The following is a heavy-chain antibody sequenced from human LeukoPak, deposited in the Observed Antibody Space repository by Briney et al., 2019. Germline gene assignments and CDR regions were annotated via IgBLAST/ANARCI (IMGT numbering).Heavy chain of an antibody. CDR3: EGIQEYDYDSSGHESDY. V-gene: IGHV3-48*03. J-gene: IGHJ4*02. CDR1: GFTFSNYE. Sequence: GGSLRLSCAASGFTFSNYEMNWVRQAPGKGLEWVAYITGRGNIIYYADSVKGRFTISRDNARNSLYLQMNSLRAEDTAVYYCEGIQEYDYDSSGHESDYWGQGTLVTVSS. D-gene: IGHD3-22*01. CDR2: ITGRGNII.